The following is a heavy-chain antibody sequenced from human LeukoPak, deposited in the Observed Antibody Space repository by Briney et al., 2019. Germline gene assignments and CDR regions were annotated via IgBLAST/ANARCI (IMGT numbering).Heavy chain of an antibody. D-gene: IGHD1-26*01. V-gene: IGHV3-7*03. Sequence: GGSLRLSCAASGFTFSSYWMSWVRQAPGKGLEWVANINQDGSEDYFVDSVKGRFTISRDNAKNSLYLQMNSLRAEDTAVYCCGRDFIFKWELSDYWGQGTLVTVSS. J-gene: IGHJ4*02. CDR1: GFTFSSYW. CDR2: INQDGSED. CDR3: GRDFIFKWELSDY.